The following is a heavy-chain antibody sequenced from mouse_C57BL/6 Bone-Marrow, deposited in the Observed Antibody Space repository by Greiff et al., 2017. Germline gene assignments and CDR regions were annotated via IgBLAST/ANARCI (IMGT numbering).Heavy chain of an antibody. CDR1: GYSITSGYY. CDR3: AATVARHYYAMDY. Sequence: ASGPGLVQPSQSLSLTCSVTGYSITSGYYWNWIRQFPGNKLEWMGYISYDGSNNYNPSLKNRISITRDTSKNQFFRKLNSVTTEDTATYYCAATVARHYYAMDYWGQGTSVTVSS. J-gene: IGHJ4*01. CDR2: ISYDGSN. V-gene: IGHV3-6*01. D-gene: IGHD1-1*01.